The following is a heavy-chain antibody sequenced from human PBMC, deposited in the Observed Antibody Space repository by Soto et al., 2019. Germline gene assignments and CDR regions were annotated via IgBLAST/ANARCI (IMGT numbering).Heavy chain of an antibody. J-gene: IGHJ4*02. CDR1: GGSISSSSYY. D-gene: IGHD6-13*01. V-gene: IGHV4-39*07. Sequence: SETLSLTCTVSGGSISSSSYYWGWIRQPPGKGLEWIGSIYYSGSTNYNPSLKSRVTISVDTSKNQFSLKLSSVTAADTAVYYCARTYSSSWSGYFDYWGQGTLVTVSS. CDR2: IYYSGST. CDR3: ARTYSSSWSGYFDY.